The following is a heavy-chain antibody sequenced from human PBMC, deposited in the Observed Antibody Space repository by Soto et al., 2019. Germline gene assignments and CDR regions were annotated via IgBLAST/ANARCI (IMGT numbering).Heavy chain of an antibody. CDR2: IYYSGST. CDR3: ARGGYYDSSGYHAPPDY. D-gene: IGHD3-22*01. V-gene: IGHV4-59*01. J-gene: IGHJ4*02. CDR1: GGSISTSY. Sequence: SESLSLTCTVPGGSISTSYWSWIRQPPGKGLEWIVYIYYSGSTNYNPSLKSRVTISVDTSKNQFSLKLSSVTAADTAVYYCARGGYYDSSGYHAPPDYWGQGTLVTVS.